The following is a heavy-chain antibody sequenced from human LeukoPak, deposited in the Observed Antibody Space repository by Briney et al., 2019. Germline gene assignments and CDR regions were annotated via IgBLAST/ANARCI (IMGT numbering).Heavy chain of an antibody. Sequence: ASVKVSCKASGGTFSSYAISWVRQAPGQGLEWMGGIIPIFGTANYAQKFQGRVTITADESTSTAYMELSSLRSEDTAVYHCAVGGSWSRFDYWGQGTLVTVSS. CDR1: GGTFSSYA. V-gene: IGHV1-69*01. CDR3: AVGGSWSRFDY. D-gene: IGHD3-10*01. CDR2: IIPIFGTA. J-gene: IGHJ4*02.